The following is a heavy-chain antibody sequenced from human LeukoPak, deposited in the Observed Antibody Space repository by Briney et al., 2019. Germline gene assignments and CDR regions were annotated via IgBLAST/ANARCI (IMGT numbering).Heavy chain of an antibody. D-gene: IGHD6-13*01. CDR1: GFTFSSYA. J-gene: IGHJ4*02. Sequence: PGGSLRLSCAASGFTFSSYAMSWVRQAPGKGLEWVSAISGSGGSTYYADSVKGRFTISRDNSKNTLYLQMNSLRAEDTAVYYCAKDQVGYSSSWYDYWGQGTLVTVSS. V-gene: IGHV3-23*01. CDR2: ISGSGGST. CDR3: AKDQVGYSSSWYDY.